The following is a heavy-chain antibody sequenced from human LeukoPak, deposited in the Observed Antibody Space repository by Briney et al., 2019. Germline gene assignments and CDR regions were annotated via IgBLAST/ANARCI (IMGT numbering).Heavy chain of an antibody. CDR1: GGSISSYY. J-gene: IGHJ4*02. Sequence: PSETLSLTCTVSGGSISSYYWSWIRQPPGKGLEWIGYIYYSGSTNYNPSLKSRVTISVDTSKNQFSLKLSSVTAADTAVYYCARAQTYNWNKGSFDYWGQGTLVTVSS. D-gene: IGHD1/OR15-1a*01. CDR2: IYYSGST. CDR3: ARAQTYNWNKGSFDY. V-gene: IGHV4-59*01.